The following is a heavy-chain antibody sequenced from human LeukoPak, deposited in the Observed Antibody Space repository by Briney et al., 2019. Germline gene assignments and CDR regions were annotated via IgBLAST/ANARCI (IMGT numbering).Heavy chain of an antibody. J-gene: IGHJ6*03. D-gene: IGHD3-22*01. CDR2: IYYSGST. CDR3: ARSSEGRYYYDSSGFSYYYYYMDV. CDR1: GGSISNYY. V-gene: IGHV4-59*12. Sequence: SETLSLTCTVSGGSISNYYWSWIRQPPGKGLEWIGYIYYSGSTYYNPSLRSRVTISVDTSKNQFSLKLSSVTAADTAVYYCARSSEGRYYYDSSGFSYYYYYMDVWGKGTTVTISS.